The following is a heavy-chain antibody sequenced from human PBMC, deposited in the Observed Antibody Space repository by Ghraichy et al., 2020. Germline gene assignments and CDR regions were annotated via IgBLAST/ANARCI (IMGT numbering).Heavy chain of an antibody. CDR1: GFTFSNYS. CDR2: ISSSSGTM. Sequence: GESLNISCAASGFTFSNYSMNWVRQAPGKGLEWVSYISSSSGTMYYADSVKGRFTISRDNAKKSLYLQMNSLRAEDTAVYYCARGSSSRSYGEDCWGQGTLVTVSS. D-gene: IGHD2-2*01. CDR3: ARGSSSRSYGEDC. V-gene: IGHV3-48*01. J-gene: IGHJ4*02.